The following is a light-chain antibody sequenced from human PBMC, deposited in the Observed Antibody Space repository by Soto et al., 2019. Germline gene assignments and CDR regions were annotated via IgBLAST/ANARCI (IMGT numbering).Light chain of an antibody. J-gene: IGLJ2*01. CDR2: DTN. CDR1: KSNVGRNY. CDR3: GTWDSRLSGVL. Sequence: QAVLTQPPSVSAAPGQTVTVSCSGNKSNVGRNYVSWYQQFPGTAPRLRIYDTNKRPSGIPGRFSGSKSGTSATLGITGLLTGEEAIYYCGTWDSRLSGVLFGGGTKLTVL. V-gene: IGLV1-51*01.